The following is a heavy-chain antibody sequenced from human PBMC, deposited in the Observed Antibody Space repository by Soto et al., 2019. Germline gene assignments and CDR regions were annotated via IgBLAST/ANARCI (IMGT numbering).Heavy chain of an antibody. CDR3: ARDISSSWQYNWFDP. CDR1: GGSINSGGYY. Sequence: PSETLSLTCTVSGGSINSGGYYWSWIRQHPGKGLEWIGYIYYSGSTYYNPSLKSRVTISVDTSKNQFSLKLSSVTAADTAVYYCARDISSSWQYNWFDPWGQGTLVTVSS. J-gene: IGHJ5*02. D-gene: IGHD6-13*01. CDR2: IYYSGST. V-gene: IGHV4-31*03.